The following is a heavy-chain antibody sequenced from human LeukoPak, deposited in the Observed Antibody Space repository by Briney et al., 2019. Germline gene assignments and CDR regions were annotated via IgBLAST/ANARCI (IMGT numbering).Heavy chain of an antibody. CDR3: ARGAYSYDLGFDY. Sequence: SVKVSCKASGGTFSSYAISWVRQAPGQGLEWMGGIIPIFGTANYAQKFQSRVTITADESTSTAYMELSSLRSEDTAVYYCARGAYSYDLGFDYWGQGTLVTVSS. CDR1: GGTFSSYA. J-gene: IGHJ4*02. CDR2: IIPIFGTA. D-gene: IGHD5-18*01. V-gene: IGHV1-69*13.